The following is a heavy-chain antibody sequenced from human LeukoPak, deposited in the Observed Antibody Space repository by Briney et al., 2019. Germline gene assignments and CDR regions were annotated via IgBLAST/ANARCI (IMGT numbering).Heavy chain of an antibody. V-gene: IGHV3-23*01. Sequence: GGSLRLSCAASGFTFSSYAMSWVRQAPGKGLEWVSAISGSGGSTYYADSVKGRFTISRDNSKNTLYLQMNSLRSDDTAVYYCARISKQQLVSANTFDIWGQGTMVTVSS. CDR2: ISGSGGST. J-gene: IGHJ3*02. D-gene: IGHD6-13*01. CDR3: ARISKQQLVSANTFDI. CDR1: GFTFSSYA.